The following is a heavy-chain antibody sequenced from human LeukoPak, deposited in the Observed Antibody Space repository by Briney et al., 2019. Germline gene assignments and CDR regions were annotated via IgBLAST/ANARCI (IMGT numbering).Heavy chain of an antibody. D-gene: IGHD2-8*02. Sequence: PGGSLRLSCAASGFSLSNYAMSWVRQAPGKGLEWVSGITVSGGIYYADSVKGRFTVSRDNSKNTLNLQMNSLRAEDTAIYYCATYRQVLLPFESWGQGTLVTVSS. CDR2: ITVSGGI. V-gene: IGHV3-23*01. J-gene: IGHJ4*02. CDR3: ATYRQVLLPFES. CDR1: GFSLSNYA.